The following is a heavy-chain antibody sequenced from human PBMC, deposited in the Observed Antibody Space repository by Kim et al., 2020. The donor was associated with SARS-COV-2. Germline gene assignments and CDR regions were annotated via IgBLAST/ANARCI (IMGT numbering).Heavy chain of an antibody. Sequence: KGRFTISGDNAKNSLYLQMNSLRAEDTAVYYCARDRTDMVATYVYWYFDLWGRGTLVTVSS. J-gene: IGHJ2*01. CDR3: ARDRTDMVATYVYWYFDL. D-gene: IGHD5-12*01. V-gene: IGHV3-11*06.